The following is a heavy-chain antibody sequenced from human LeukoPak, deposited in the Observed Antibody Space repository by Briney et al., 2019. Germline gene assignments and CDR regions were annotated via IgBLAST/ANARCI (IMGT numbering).Heavy chain of an antibody. D-gene: IGHD1-26*01. CDR3: ARDRVNQWELRKDTFDI. CDR2: VKQDGSDK. J-gene: IGHJ3*02. Sequence: PGGSLRLSCAASGFTFSSYWMSWVRQAPGKGLEWVANVKQDGSDKYYVDSVKGRFTISRDNAKSSLFLQMNSLRAEDTAVYYCARDRVNQWELRKDTFDIWGQGTMVTVSS. CDR1: GFTFSSYW. V-gene: IGHV3-7*01.